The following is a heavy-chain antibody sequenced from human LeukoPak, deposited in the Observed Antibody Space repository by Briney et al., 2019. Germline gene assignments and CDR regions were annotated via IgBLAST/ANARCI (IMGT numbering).Heavy chain of an antibody. D-gene: IGHD3-10*01. CDR3: ARLYGSGSYYNY. Sequence: PSGTLSLTCAVSGGSISSSNWWSCVRPPPGKGLEWIGEIYHSGSTNYNPSLKSRVTISVDTSNNQFSLKLSSVTAADTAVYYCARLYGSGSYYNYWGQGTLVTVSS. CDR1: GGSISSSNW. V-gene: IGHV4-4*02. J-gene: IGHJ4*02. CDR2: IYHSGST.